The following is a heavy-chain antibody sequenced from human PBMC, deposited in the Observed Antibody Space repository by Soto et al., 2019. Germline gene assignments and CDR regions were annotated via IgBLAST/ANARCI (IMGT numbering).Heavy chain of an antibody. CDR2: ISSSSGTI. V-gene: IGHV3-48*04. J-gene: IGHJ6*02. Sequence: GGSLRLSCAASGFSFNTYSMNWVRQAPGKGLEWASYISSSSGTIYYADSVKGRFTISRDNAKNSLYLQMNSLRAEDTAVYYCARDQKTTTYYYYGMDVWGQGTTVTVSS. D-gene: IGHD1-1*01. CDR1: GFSFNTYS. CDR3: ARDQKTTTYYYYGMDV.